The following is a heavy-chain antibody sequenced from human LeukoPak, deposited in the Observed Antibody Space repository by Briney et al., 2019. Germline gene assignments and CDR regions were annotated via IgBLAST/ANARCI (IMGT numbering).Heavy chain of an antibody. J-gene: IGHJ5*02. CDR2: IKQDGSEK. CDR1: GFTFSSYW. Sequence: GGSLRLSCAASGFTFSSYWMSWVRQAPGKGLEWVANIKQDGSEKYYVDSVKGRLTISRDNAKNSLYLQMNSLRAEDTAVYYCARARTNIVPAAINLFDPWGQGTLVTVSS. V-gene: IGHV3-7*01. CDR3: ARARTNIVPAAINLFDP. D-gene: IGHD2-2*02.